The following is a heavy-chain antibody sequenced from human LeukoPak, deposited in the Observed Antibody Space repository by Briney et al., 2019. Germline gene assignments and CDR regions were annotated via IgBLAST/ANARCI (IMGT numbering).Heavy chain of an antibody. CDR2: INHSGST. V-gene: IGHV4-34*01. D-gene: IGHD3-22*01. CDR3: ARDHSSGYAYGSGFDP. Sequence: PAETLSLTCAVYGVSFSGYYWSWIRQPPGKGLEWISEINHSGSTNYNASLKSRVTISIDTSKNQFSLQMSCVTAADTAVYYCARDHSSGYAYGSGFDPWGQGTLVTVSS. J-gene: IGHJ5*02. CDR1: GVSFSGYY.